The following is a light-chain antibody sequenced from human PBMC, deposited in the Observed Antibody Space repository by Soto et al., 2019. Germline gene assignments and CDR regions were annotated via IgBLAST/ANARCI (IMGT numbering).Light chain of an antibody. Sequence: DIQMTQSPSSLSASVGDRVTITCRASQSISSYLNWYQQKPGKAPKLLIYAASSLQSGVPSRFSGSESGTDFTLTISSLQPEDVATYYGQESYSTPYTFGQETKLEIE. CDR3: QESYSTPYT. CDR1: QSISSY. J-gene: IGKJ2*01. V-gene: IGKV1-39*01. CDR2: AAS.